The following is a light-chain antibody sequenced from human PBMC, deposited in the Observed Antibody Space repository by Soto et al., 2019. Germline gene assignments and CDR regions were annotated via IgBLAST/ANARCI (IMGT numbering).Light chain of an antibody. CDR1: QSVSSY. CDR2: DAS. CDR3: QQYDGSPRT. J-gene: IGKJ1*01. V-gene: IGKV3-11*01. Sequence: EIVLTQSPATLSLSPGERATLSCRASQSVSSYLAWYQQKPGQAPRLLIYDASNRATGIPARFSGSGSGTDFTLTISRLEPEDFVVYHCQQYDGSPRTFGQGTKVEVK.